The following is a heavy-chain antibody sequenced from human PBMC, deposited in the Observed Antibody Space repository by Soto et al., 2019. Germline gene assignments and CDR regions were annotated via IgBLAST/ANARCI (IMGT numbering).Heavy chain of an antibody. Sequence: QVQLVQSGAEVKKPGASVKVSCKASGYSFITSYHMHWLRQAPGQGLEWMGIINPTGSMTRYSQKFQGRLTMTRDTSTATDYMELSNLTSEDTAVYFCARDTGYAHDAFDIWGQGTRVTVSS. CDR3: ARDTGYAHDAFDI. CDR2: INPTGSMT. J-gene: IGHJ3*02. D-gene: IGHD5-12*01. V-gene: IGHV1-46*01. CDR1: GYSFITSYH.